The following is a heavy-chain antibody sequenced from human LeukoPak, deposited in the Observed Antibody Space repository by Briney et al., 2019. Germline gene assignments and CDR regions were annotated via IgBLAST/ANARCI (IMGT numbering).Heavy chain of an antibody. CDR3: AKEGYSSSWNADFDI. J-gene: IGHJ4*02. D-gene: IGHD6-13*01. Sequence: GGSLRLSCAASRFTFSNYAMSWVRQAPGKGLEWVSAISGNGGVTYYAHSVKGRFTISRDNSKNTLDLQMNSLRAEDTAGYYCAKEGYSSSWNADFDIWGQGTLVIVSS. V-gene: IGHV3-23*01. CDR1: RFTFSNYA. CDR2: ISGNGGVT.